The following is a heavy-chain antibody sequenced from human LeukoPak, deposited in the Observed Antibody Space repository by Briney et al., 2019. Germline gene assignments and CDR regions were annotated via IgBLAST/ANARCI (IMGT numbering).Heavy chain of an antibody. D-gene: IGHD2-2*01. V-gene: IGHV4-34*01. Sequence: SETLSLTCAVYGGSLRGYYWNWIRQPPGKGLEWIGAINHSGNTDYNPSLKSRLTISVDTSKNQFSLKLTSVTAADTAVYYCARPRSCSSTSCQGGGFDYWGQGTLVTVSS. CDR1: GGSLRGYY. CDR3: ARPRSCSSTSCQGGGFDY. J-gene: IGHJ4*02. CDR2: INHSGNT.